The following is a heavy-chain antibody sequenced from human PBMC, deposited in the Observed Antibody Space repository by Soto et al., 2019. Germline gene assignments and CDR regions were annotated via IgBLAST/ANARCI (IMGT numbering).Heavy chain of an antibody. CDR3: ARDKAGGYCSGGSCYKYYYYGMDV. CDR2: IYYSGST. Sequence: QVQLQESGPGLVKPSETLSLTCTVSGGSISSYYWSWIRQPPGKGLEWIGYIYYSGSTNYNPSLKSRVTLSVDTSKNMFSLKLSSVTAADTAVYYCARDKAGGYCSGGSCYKYYYYGMDVWGQGTTVTVSS. V-gene: IGHV4-59*01. D-gene: IGHD2-15*01. CDR1: GGSISSYY. J-gene: IGHJ6*02.